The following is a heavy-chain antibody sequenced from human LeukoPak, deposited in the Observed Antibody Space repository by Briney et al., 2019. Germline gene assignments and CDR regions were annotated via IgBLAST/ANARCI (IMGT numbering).Heavy chain of an antibody. J-gene: IGHJ4*02. CDR1: GYTFTGYY. CDR3: AREERFLEWLPGDY. D-gene: IGHD3-3*01. Sequence: GASVKVSCKASGYTFTGYYMHWVRQAPGQGLKWMGWINPNSGGTNYAQKFQGRVTMTRDTSISTAYMELSRLRSDDTAVYYCAREERFLEWLPGDYWGQGTLVTVSS. CDR2: INPNSGGT. V-gene: IGHV1-2*02.